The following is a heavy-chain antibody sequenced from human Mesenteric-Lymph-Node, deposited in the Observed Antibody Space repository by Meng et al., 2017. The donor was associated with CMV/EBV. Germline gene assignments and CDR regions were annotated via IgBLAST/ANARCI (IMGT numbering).Heavy chain of an antibody. V-gene: IGHV3-21*04. CDR1: GFTFSSYS. Sequence: GESLKISCAASGFTFSSYSMNWVRQAPGKGLEWVSSISSSSSYIYYADSVKGRFTISRDNAKNSLYLQMNSLRPEDTALYYCAKDWTNLVAGIDYWGPGTLVTVSS. CDR3: AKDWTNLVAGIDY. D-gene: IGHD6-19*01. CDR2: ISSSSSYI. J-gene: IGHJ4*02.